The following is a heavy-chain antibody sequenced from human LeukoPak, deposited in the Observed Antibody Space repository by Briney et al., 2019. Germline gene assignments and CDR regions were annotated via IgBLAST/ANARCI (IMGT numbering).Heavy chain of an antibody. CDR1: GFTFSNYW. CDR3: ARDESAYLDS. CDR2: ISRDGSNT. V-gene: IGHV3-74*01. D-gene: IGHD4/OR15-4a*01. Sequence: GGSLRLSCAASGFTFSNYWMHWVRQAPGKGLVWVSHISRDGSNTFYADSVKGRFTISRDNAKNTLSLQLNSLRAEDTAVYYCARDESAYLDSWGQGTLVTVSS. J-gene: IGHJ4*02.